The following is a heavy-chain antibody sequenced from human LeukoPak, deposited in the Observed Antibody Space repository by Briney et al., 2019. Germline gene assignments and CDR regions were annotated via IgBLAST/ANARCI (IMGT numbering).Heavy chain of an antibody. CDR1: GFTFSGYW. CDR2: IEQDGSEK. V-gene: IGHV3-7*01. D-gene: IGHD2-15*01. Sequence: PGGSLRLSCAASGFTFSGYWMSWVRQPPGKGLEWVANIEQDGSEKYYVDSVKGRFTIFKDNAKNSLFLQMNSLRVEDTAVYYRARIKGGTSAAISYWGQGTLVTVSS. CDR3: ARIKGGTSAAISY. J-gene: IGHJ4*02.